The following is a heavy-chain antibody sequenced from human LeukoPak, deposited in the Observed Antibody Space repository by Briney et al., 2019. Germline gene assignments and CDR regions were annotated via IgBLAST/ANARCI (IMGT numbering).Heavy chain of an antibody. Sequence: ASVKVSCKASGYTFTSYGISWVRQVPGQGLEWMGWISAYNGNTNYAQKLQGRVTMTTDTSTSTAYMELRSLRSDDTAVYYCARDEAVTATGHWFDPWGQGTLVTVSS. D-gene: IGHD2-21*02. CDR2: ISAYNGNT. V-gene: IGHV1-18*01. J-gene: IGHJ5*02. CDR3: ARDEAVTATGHWFDP. CDR1: GYTFTSYG.